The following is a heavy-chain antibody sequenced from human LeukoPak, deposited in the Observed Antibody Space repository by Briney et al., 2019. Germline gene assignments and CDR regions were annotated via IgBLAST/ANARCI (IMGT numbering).Heavy chain of an antibody. CDR2: INHSGST. CDR3: ARGGGYSSGWYKYYFDY. J-gene: IGHJ4*02. Sequence: NPSETLSLTCAVYGGSFSGYYWSWIRRPPGKGLEWIGEINHSGSTNYNPSLKSRVTISVDTSKNQFSLKLSSVTAADTAVYYCARGGGYSSGWYKYYFDYWGQGTLVTVSS. V-gene: IGHV4-34*01. D-gene: IGHD6-19*01. CDR1: GGSFSGYY.